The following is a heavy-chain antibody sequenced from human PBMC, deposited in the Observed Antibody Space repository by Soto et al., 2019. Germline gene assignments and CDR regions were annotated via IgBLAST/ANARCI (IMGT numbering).Heavy chain of an antibody. J-gene: IGHJ6*02. V-gene: IGHV4-4*02. CDR3: ARDPSGCSRRRDYGMDV. CDR2: IYHSGST. Sequence: QVQLQESGPVLVNPSGTLSLTCAVSGGSISSSNWWSWVRQPPGKGLEWIGEIYHSGSTNYNPSLKSRVTISVDKSKNQFSLKLSSVTAADTAVYYCARDPSGCSRRRDYGMDVWGHGTTVTVSS. D-gene: IGHD2-15*01. CDR1: GGSISSSNW.